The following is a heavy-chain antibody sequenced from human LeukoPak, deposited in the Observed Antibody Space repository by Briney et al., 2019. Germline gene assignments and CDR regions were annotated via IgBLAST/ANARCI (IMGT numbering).Heavy chain of an antibody. V-gene: IGHV3-23*01. Sequence: GGSLRLACAAAGFTVSDYAMTWVRQAPGKGLECVSGIRGSGGNTYYADCVEGRSTVSRDNSKSTVYLQMDSLRAEDTAVYYCAKSRGDSRRYYSPLDYWGQGTLVTVSS. J-gene: IGHJ4*02. CDR2: IRGSGGNT. CDR3: AKSRGDSRRYYSPLDY. CDR1: GFTVSDYA. D-gene: IGHD3-22*01.